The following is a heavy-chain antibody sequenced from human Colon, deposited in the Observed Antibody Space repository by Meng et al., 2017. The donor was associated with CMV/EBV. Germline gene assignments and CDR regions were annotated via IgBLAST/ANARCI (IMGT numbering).Heavy chain of an antibody. CDR3: VRDTISGVVAFDY. V-gene: IGHV3-7*01. Sequence: GESLKISCAASGSSFRTYWTNWVRQAPGKGLEWVANIKKDGSEKYYVDSAKGRFTISRDNAKNLLYLQMNSLRAEDTGIYYCVRDTISGVVAFDYWGQGTLVTVSS. D-gene: IGHD3-3*01. CDR2: IKKDGSEK. CDR1: GSSFRTYW. J-gene: IGHJ4*02.